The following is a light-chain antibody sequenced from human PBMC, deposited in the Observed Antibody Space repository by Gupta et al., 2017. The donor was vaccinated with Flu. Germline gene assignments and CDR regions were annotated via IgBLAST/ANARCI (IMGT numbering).Light chain of an antibody. V-gene: IGKV4-1*01. Sequence: NCRSSQNIFYRSDNKNNLAWYRQKPGQPPELLITCASTRESGVPYRFSGGGSVTDFTLAIRSLQAEDVAVYYCHHYDSSPPTFGQATRVEIK. CDR1: QNIFYRSDNKNN. CDR2: CAS. J-gene: IGKJ1*01. CDR3: HHYDSSPPT.